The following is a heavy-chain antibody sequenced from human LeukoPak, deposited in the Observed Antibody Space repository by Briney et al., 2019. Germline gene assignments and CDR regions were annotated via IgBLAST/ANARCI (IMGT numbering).Heavy chain of an antibody. CDR3: ARGELLNNSFTY. Sequence: GGSLRLSCAASGFTFSSYAMHWVRQAPGKGLEWVAVISYDGSNKYYADSVKGRFTISRDNSKNTLYLQMNSLRAGDTAAYYGARGELLNNSFTYGGQGPRVTVPS. J-gene: IGHJ4*02. V-gene: IGHV3-30-3*01. D-gene: IGHD1-26*01. CDR2: ISYDGSNK. CDR1: GFTFSSYA.